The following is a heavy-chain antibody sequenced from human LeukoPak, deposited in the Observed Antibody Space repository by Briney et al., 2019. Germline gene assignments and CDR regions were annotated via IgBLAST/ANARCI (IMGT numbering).Heavy chain of an antibody. Sequence: GESLKISCKGSGYSFTTYWISWVRQMPGKGLEWMGRIDPTDSYTSYSPSFQGHVTMSADRSISTAYPQWSSLKASDTALYYCARQAVDYYYGMDVWGQGTTVTVSS. J-gene: IGHJ6*02. D-gene: IGHD6-25*01. CDR2: IDPTDSYT. V-gene: IGHV5-10-1*01. CDR3: ARQAVDYYYGMDV. CDR1: GYSFTTYW.